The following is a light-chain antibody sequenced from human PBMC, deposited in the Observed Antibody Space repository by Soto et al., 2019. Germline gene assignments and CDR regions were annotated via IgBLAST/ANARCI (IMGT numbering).Light chain of an antibody. CDR3: SSYTSSSTVI. CDR1: SSDVGGYTF. V-gene: IGLV2-14*01. J-gene: IGLJ2*01. CDR2: EVS. Sequence: QSALTQPASVSGSPGQSITISCTGTSSDVGGYTFVSWYQHHPGKAPKLLVYEVSNRPSGVSDRFSGSKSGNTASLTISGLQTEDEAAYYCSSYTSSSTVIFGGGTKVTVL.